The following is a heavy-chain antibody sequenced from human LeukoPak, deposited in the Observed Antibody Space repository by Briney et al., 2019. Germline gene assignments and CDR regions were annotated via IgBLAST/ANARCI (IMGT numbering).Heavy chain of an antibody. J-gene: IGHJ4*02. CDR1: GFTFSSYG. V-gene: IGHV3-30*03. Sequence: GGSLRLSCAASGFTFSSYGMHWVRQAPGKGLEWVAVISYEGSITYYADSVKGRFAISRDSSQNTLYLQMSSLRAEDTAVYYCARDHGGICYDYWGQGTPVTVSS. D-gene: IGHD2-15*01. CDR3: ARDHGGICYDY. CDR2: ISYEGSIT.